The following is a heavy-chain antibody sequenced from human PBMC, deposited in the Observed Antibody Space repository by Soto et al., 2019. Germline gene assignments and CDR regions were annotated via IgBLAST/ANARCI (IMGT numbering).Heavy chain of an antibody. V-gene: IGHV1-46*03. Sequence: EASVKVSCKASGYTFTSYYMHWVRQDPRQGLEWMGIINPSGGSTSYAQKFQGRVTMTRDTSTSTVYMELSSLRSEDTAVYYCARGYSSSWSAGHWFDPWGQGTLVTVSS. CDR3: ARGYSSSWSAGHWFDP. CDR1: GYTFTSYY. CDR2: INPSGGST. D-gene: IGHD6-13*01. J-gene: IGHJ5*02.